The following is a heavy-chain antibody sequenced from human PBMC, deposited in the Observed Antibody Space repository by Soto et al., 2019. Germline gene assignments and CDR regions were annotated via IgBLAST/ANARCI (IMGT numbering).Heavy chain of an antibody. Sequence: EVPLVESGGGLVQPGGSLRLSCAASGFIFSNYWMSWVRQAPGKGLEWVANIKQDGSEKHYVDSVKGRFIISRDNAKNSLYLQMNILRAEDTAVYYCAIDWFDPWGQGTLVTVSS. CDR1: GFIFSNYW. CDR3: AIDWFDP. V-gene: IGHV3-7*01. J-gene: IGHJ5*02. CDR2: IKQDGSEK.